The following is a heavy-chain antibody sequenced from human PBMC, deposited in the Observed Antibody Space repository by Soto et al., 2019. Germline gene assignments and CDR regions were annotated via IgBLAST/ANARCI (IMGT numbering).Heavy chain of an antibody. CDR1: GFTFSDYF. CDR2: IKQDGNER. D-gene: IGHD6-19*01. Sequence: ELQLVDSGGALVQPGESLRLSCAASGFTFSDYFMTWVRQAPGKGLEWVATIKQDGNERYYVDSVKGRFTISRDNAKNSLYLQMNALRAEYTAVYYCAIGPWLGCWGQGTLVTVSS. CDR3: AIGPWLGC. V-gene: IGHV3-7*01. J-gene: IGHJ4*02.